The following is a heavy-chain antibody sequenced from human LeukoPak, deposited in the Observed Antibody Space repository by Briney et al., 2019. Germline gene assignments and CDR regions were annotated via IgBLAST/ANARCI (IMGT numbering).Heavy chain of an antibody. Sequence: GESLKISCKGSGYSFTSYWIGWVRQMPGKGLEWMGIIYPGDSDTRYSPSFQGQVTISADKSIGTAYLQWSSLKASDTAMYYCARWGLNSGYSTRFDYWGQGTLVTVSS. V-gene: IGHV5-51*01. CDR1: GYSFTSYW. CDR3: ARWGLNSGYSTRFDY. CDR2: IYPGDSDT. D-gene: IGHD3-22*01. J-gene: IGHJ4*02.